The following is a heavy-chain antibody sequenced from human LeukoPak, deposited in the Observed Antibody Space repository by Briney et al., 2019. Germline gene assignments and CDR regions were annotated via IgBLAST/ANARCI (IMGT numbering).Heavy chain of an antibody. CDR2: IYYSGST. D-gene: IGHD4-17*01. J-gene: IGHJ4*02. CDR1: GGSIGSYF. CDR3: ARDRRGYGDPSDY. V-gene: IGHV4-59*01. Sequence: PSETLSLTCTVSGGSIGSYFWYWIRQPPGKGLEWIGYIYYSGSTNYNPSLKSRVTISVDTSKNQFSLKLSSVTAAVTAVYYCARDRRGYGDPSDYWGQGILVTVSP.